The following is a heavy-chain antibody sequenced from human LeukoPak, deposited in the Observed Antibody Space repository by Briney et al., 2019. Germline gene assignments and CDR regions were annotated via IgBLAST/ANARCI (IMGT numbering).Heavy chain of an antibody. Sequence: SETLSLTCTVSGGSISSYYWSWIRQPAGKGLEWIGRIYTSGSTNYNPSLKSRVTMSVDTSKNQFSLKLRSVTAADTAVYYCAKGRAQGKFDYWGQGTLVTVSS. CDR1: GGSISSYY. V-gene: IGHV4-4*07. CDR2: IYTSGST. CDR3: AKGRAQGKFDY. D-gene: IGHD4-23*01. J-gene: IGHJ4*02.